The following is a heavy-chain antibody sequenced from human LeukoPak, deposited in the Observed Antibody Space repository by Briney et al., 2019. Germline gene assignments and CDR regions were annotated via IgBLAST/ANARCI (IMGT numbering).Heavy chain of an antibody. CDR1: GGSFSGYY. V-gene: IGHV4-34*01. D-gene: IGHD2-15*01. CDR3: EKIASDVDIAGKNDY. J-gene: IGHJ4*02. Sequence: SETLSLTCAVYGGSFSGYYWSWIRQPPGKGLEWIGEINHSGSTNYNPSLKSRVTISVDTSKNQFSLKLSYVTAVDTAVYYCEKIASDVDIAGKNDYWGQGTLVTVSS. CDR2: INHSGST.